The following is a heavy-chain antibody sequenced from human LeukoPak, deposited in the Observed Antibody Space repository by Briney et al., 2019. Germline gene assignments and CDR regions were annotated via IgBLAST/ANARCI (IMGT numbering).Heavy chain of an antibody. D-gene: IGHD2-21*02. V-gene: IGHV3-7*01. Sequence: PGGSLRLSCAASGFTFSSYWMSWVRQAPGKGLEWVANIKQDGSEKYYVDSVKGRFTISRDNAKNSLYLQMNSLRAEDTAVYYCARDSTPEGGDYPRAFDIWGQGTMVTVSS. CDR3: ARDSTPEGGDYPRAFDI. J-gene: IGHJ3*02. CDR2: IKQDGSEK. CDR1: GFTFSSYW.